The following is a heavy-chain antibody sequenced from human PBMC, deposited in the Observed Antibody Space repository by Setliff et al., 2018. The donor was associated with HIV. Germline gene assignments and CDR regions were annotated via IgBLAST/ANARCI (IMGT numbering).Heavy chain of an antibody. D-gene: IGHD4-17*01. CDR3: ARVQMAYAAFDV. Sequence: SETLSLTCTVSGDSTTSSSSYWGWIRQPPGKGLEWIGNIYYSGSTYYNPSLKSRATISVDTSKNQFSLKLSSVTAADTAVYYCARVQMAYAAFDVWGQGTMVTVSS. CDR2: IYYSGST. CDR1: GDSTTSSSSY. J-gene: IGHJ3*01. V-gene: IGHV4-39*01.